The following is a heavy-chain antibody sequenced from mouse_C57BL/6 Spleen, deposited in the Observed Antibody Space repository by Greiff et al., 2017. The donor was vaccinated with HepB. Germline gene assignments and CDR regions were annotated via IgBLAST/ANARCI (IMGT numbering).Heavy chain of an antibody. Sequence: VQRVESGAELVRPGASVTLSCKASGYTFTDYEMHWVKQTPVHGLEWIGAIDPETGGTAYNQKFKGKAILTADKSSSTAYMELRSLTSEDSAVYYCTRSGLMDYWGQGTSVTVSS. J-gene: IGHJ4*01. CDR2: IDPETGGT. V-gene: IGHV1-15*01. D-gene: IGHD3-1*01. CDR3: TRSGLMDY. CDR1: GYTFTDYE.